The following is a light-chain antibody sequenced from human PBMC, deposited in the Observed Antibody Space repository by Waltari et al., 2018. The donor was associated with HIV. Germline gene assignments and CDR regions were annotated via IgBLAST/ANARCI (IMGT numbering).Light chain of an antibody. CDR1: SSNIGAGFD. CDR3: RSYDRTLSGFV. Sequence: QAILTQPPSVSGAPGQRVTISCTGTSSNIGAGFDVHWYQQAPGTAPKLLIFGNTTRPSGVPWRFSAYSVGTSASLTIAWLQADDEADYYCRSYDRTLSGFVFGSGTQVTV. J-gene: IGLJ1*01. V-gene: IGLV1-40*01. CDR2: GNT.